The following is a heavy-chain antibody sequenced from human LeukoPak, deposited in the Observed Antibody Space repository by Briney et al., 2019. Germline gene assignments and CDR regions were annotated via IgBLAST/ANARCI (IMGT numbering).Heavy chain of an antibody. Sequence: SATLSLTCTVSGGSISSSRYYGGWIRQPPGKGLEWIGSKYYSGSTYYNPSLKNRVTISVDTSKNQFSLKLSSVTAADTAVYYCARNIAVAGRGDYMDVWGKGTTVTVSS. CDR2: KYYSGST. V-gene: IGHV4-39*01. CDR3: ARNIAVAGRGDYMDV. D-gene: IGHD6-19*01. J-gene: IGHJ6*03. CDR1: GGSISSSRYY.